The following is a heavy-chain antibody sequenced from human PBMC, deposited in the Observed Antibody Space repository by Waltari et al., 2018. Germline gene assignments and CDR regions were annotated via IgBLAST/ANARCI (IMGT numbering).Heavy chain of an antibody. D-gene: IGHD3-22*01. CDR1: GGSISSYY. CDR3: ARGDNYYDSSGYYY. CDR2: IYTSGST. V-gene: IGHV4-4*07. J-gene: IGHJ4*02. Sequence: QVQLQESGPGLVKPSETLSLTCTVSGGSISSYYWSWIRQPAGQGLEWIGRIYTSGSTNYNPSLKSRVTMSVDTSKNQFSLKLSSVTAADTAVYYCARGDNYYDSSGYYYWGQGTLVTVSS.